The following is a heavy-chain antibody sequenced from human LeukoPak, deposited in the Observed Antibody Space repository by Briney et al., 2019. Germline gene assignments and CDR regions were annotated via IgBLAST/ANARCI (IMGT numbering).Heavy chain of an antibody. D-gene: IGHD1-26*01. J-gene: IGHJ4*02. CDR3: ALVGATSWAPFDY. V-gene: IGHV3-21*01. CDR1: GLTFSGYI. CDR2: ISRSSSYK. Sequence: GGSLRLSCAASGLTFSGYIMNWGRRAPGKGLEGVSSISRSSSYKYYRDSVKGRFTISRDNAKNSLYLQMHSLRAEDTAVYYCALVGATSWAPFDYWGQGTLVTVSS.